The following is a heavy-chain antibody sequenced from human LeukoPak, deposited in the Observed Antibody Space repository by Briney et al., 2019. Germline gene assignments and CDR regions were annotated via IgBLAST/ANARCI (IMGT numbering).Heavy chain of an antibody. CDR2: ISGSGGST. CDR3: AKGDDYVWGSLFDY. V-gene: IGHV3-23*01. CDR1: GFTFSSYA. Sequence: GGSLRLSCAASGFTFSSYAMSWVRQAPGKGLEWVSAISGSGGSTYYADSVKGRFTISRDNSKSTLYLQMNSLRAEDTAVYYCAKGDDYVWGSLFDYWGQGTLVTVSS. D-gene: IGHD3-16*01. J-gene: IGHJ4*02.